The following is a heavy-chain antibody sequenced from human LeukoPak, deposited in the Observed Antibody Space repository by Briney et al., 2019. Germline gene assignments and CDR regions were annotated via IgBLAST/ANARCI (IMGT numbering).Heavy chain of an antibody. CDR3: ARLKGIAAADLPYYYYGMDV. CDR1: GGSISSYY. V-gene: IGHV4-59*01. J-gene: IGHJ6*02. Sequence: SETLSLTCTVSGGSISSYYWSWIRQPPGKGLEWIGYIYYSGSTNYNPSLKSRVIISVDTSKNQFSLKLSSVTAADTAVYYCARLKGIAAADLPYYYYGMDVWGQGTTVTVSS. CDR2: IYYSGST. D-gene: IGHD6-13*01.